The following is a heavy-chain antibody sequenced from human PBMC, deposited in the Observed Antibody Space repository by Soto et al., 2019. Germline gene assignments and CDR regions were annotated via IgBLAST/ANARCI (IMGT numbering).Heavy chain of an antibody. Sequence: QVQLVQSGAEVKKPGTSVKVSCKASGYTFTAYYLHWVRQAPGQGLEWIGWFNPNSGGTNYGQKFQGRVTMTRDTSTATAYMELSSLRFDDTAVYYCARPSTFEMEADDFDFWGQGTMVTVSS. CDR1: GYTFTAYY. CDR2: FNPNSGGT. V-gene: IGHV1-2*02. J-gene: IGHJ3*01. D-gene: IGHD3-3*01. CDR3: ARPSTFEMEADDFDF.